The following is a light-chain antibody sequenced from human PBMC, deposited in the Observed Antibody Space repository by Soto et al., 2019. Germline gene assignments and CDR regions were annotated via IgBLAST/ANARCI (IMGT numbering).Light chain of an antibody. J-gene: IGKJ4*01. CDR2: FAS. CDR3: QQYTAWPLT. V-gene: IGKV3-15*01. CDR1: QTAYNN. Sequence: IVMTQSPATLSVSPGEKATLSCRASQTAYNNLAWYQQKPGQAPRLLVYFASTRAAGIPARFSGSGSGTEFSLTISSLQSEDFALYYCQQYTAWPLTFGGGTKVETK.